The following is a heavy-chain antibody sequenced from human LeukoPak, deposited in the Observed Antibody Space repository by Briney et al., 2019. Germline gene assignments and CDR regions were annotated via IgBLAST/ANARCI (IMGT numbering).Heavy chain of an antibody. V-gene: IGHV1-3*01. J-gene: IGHJ4*02. CDR2: INAGNGNT. CDR1: GYTFTSYA. Sequence: ASVKVSCKASGYTFTSYAMHWVRQAPGQRLEWMGWINAGNGNTKYSQKFQGRVTITRDTSASTAYMELSSLRSEDTAVYYCARGTRFEWVNPQLDYWGQGTLVTVSS. D-gene: IGHD3-9*01. CDR3: ARGTRFEWVNPQLDY.